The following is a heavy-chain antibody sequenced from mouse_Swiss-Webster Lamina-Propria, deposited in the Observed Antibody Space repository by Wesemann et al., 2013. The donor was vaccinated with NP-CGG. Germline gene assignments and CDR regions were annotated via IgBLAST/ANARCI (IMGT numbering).Heavy chain of an antibody. V-gene: IGHV3-8*01. D-gene: IGHD3-3*01. CDR3: ARYKGTSYAMDY. J-gene: IGHJ4*01. CDR2: ISYSGST. Sequence: EYAGYISYSGSTYYNPSLKSRISITRDTSKNQYYLQLNSVTTEDTATYYCARYKGTSYAMDYWGQGTSVTVSS.